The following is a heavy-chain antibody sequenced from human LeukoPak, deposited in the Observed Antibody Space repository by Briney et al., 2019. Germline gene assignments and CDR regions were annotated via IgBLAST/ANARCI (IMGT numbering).Heavy chain of an antibody. CDR1: GGSISSYY. V-gene: IGHV4-4*09. J-gene: IGHJ4*02. CDR3: ARHHRDNSGYYRFYY. CDR2: IYTSGST. D-gene: IGHD3-22*01. Sequence: PSETLSLTWTVSGGSISSYYWSWIRQPPGKGLEWIGYIYTSGSTNYNPSLKSRVTISVDTSKNQVSLKMSSVTAADTAVYYCARHHRDNSGYYRFYYRGQGTLVTVSS.